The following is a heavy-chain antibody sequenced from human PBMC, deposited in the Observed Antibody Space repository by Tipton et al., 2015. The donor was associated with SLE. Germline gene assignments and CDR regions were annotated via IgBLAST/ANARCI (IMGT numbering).Heavy chain of an antibody. CDR1: GFTLSDYY. J-gene: IGHJ4*02. Sequence: GSLRLSCAASGFTLSDYYMSWIRQAPGKGLEWVSYISSSGSTIYYADSVKGRFTISRDNAKNSLYLQMNSLRAEDTAVYYCARERDCSGGSCYLDYWGQGTLVTVSS. CDR2: ISSSGSTI. V-gene: IGHV3-11*01. D-gene: IGHD2-15*01. CDR3: ARERDCSGGSCYLDY.